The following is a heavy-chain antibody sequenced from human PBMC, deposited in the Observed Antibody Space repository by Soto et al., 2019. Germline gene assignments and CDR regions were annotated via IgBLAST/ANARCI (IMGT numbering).Heavy chain of an antibody. CDR1: GFTLSNYV. CDR2: MSRDGNNA. Sequence: QVQLVESGGGVVQPGRSLTLSCVVSGFTLSNYVIHWVRQTPDKGLEWVPFMSRDGNNAYYTDSVKGRFTISRDNSKNTLYLEMNSLITEDTAVYYCARDDEGGSDCDLGFWGQGTQVVVSS. D-gene: IGHD1-26*01. J-gene: IGHJ4*02. CDR3: ARDDEGGSDCDLGF. V-gene: IGHV3-30-3*01.